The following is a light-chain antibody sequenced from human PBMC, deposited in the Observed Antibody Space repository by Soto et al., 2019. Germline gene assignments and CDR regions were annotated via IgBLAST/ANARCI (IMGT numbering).Light chain of an antibody. CDR1: QGINTY. CDR2: DAS. Sequence: DIQLTQSPSFLSASVGDRVTITCRASQGINTYLARYQQKLGKAPKVLIYDASRLHSGVPSRFSGSGSGTEFTLTISSLQPEDFATYFCQQLNTYSSFGGGTKV. CDR3: QQLNTYSS. V-gene: IGKV1-9*01. J-gene: IGKJ4*01.